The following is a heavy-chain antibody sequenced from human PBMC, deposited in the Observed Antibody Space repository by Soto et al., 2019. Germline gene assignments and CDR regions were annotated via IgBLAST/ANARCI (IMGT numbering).Heavy chain of an antibody. CDR3: ARHVGYCSSTSCYGSWFDP. CDR1: GGSISSGGYS. CDR2: IYHSGST. V-gene: IGHV4-30-2*01. Sequence: QLQLQESGSGLVKPSQPLSLTCAVSGGSISSGGYSWSWIRQPPGKGLEWLGYIYHSGSTYYNPSRESRVTRSAGRSKSRFSLKLSAVTASDTAVYYCARHVGYCSSTSCYGSWFDPWCQGTLVTVSS. J-gene: IGHJ5*02. D-gene: IGHD2-2*01.